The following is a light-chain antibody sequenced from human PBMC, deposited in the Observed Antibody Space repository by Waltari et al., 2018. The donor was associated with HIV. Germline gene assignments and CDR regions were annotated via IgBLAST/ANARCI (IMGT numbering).Light chain of an antibody. CDR3: SSFAPTNKFYVL. J-gene: IGLJ2*01. V-gene: IGLV2-8*01. CDR2: EVT. CDR1: SSDIGGYNY. Sequence: QSTLTQPPSASGSPGQSVTTSCTGTSSDIGGYNYVSSYQQHPGKAPKLIMTEVTKRPSGVPDRFSGSKSGNTASLTVSGLQADDEALYYCSSFAPTNKFYVLFGGGTTLTVL.